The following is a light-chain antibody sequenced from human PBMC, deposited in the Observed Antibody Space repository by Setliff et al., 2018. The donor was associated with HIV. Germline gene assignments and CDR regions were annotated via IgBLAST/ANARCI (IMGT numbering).Light chain of an antibody. Sequence: NNDIGDYNYVSWYQQHPVNTPRLIIYDVTNRPSGVSDRFSASKSGNTASLTISGLQADDEADYYCSSWTGSSTLMFGTGTKVTVL. CDR2: DVT. V-gene: IGLV2-14*03. CDR1: NNDIGDYNY. CDR3: SSWTGSSTLM. J-gene: IGLJ1*01.